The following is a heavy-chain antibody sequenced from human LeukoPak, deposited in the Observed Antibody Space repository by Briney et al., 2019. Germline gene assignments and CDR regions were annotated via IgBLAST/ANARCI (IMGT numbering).Heavy chain of an antibody. Sequence: GGSLRLSCAASGFTFSSYAMSWVRQAPGKGLEWVSAISGSGGSTYYADSVKGRFTISRDNSKNTLYLQMNSLRAEDTAVYYCARDRRWQQLVWGPHAFDIWGQGTMVTVSS. CDR2: ISGSGGST. CDR1: GFTFSSYA. D-gene: IGHD6-13*01. CDR3: ARDRRWQQLVWGPHAFDI. J-gene: IGHJ3*02. V-gene: IGHV3-23*01.